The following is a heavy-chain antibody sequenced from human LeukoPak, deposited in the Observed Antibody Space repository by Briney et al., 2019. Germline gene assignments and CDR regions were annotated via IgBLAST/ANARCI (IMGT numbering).Heavy chain of an antibody. J-gene: IGHJ6*02. V-gene: IGHV4-34*01. Sequence: PSETLSLTCAVYGGSFSGYYWSWIRQPPGKGLEWIGEINHSGSTNYNPSLKSRVTISVDTSKNQFSLKLSSVTAADTAVYYCARGHDFWSEGRYYYYGMDVWGQGTTVTVSS. CDR3: ARGHDFWSEGRYYYYGMDV. CDR1: GGSFSGYY. D-gene: IGHD3-3*01. CDR2: INHSGST.